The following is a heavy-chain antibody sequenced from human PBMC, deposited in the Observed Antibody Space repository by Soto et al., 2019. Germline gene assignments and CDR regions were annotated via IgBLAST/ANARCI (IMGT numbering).Heavy chain of an antibody. V-gene: IGHV3-30*18. J-gene: IGHJ4*02. CDR2: ISNDGSNK. Sequence: QVQLVESGGGVVQPGMSLSLSCAASGFTFCNYGMHWVRQAPGKGLEWVTIISNDGSNKFYADSVKGRLTISRANSKNTPYLPMTSLKTEDTAVYYCAKDGADTGTYNFDYWGQGTLVTVSS. D-gene: IGHD1-26*01. CDR3: AKDGADTGTYNFDY. CDR1: GFTFCNYG.